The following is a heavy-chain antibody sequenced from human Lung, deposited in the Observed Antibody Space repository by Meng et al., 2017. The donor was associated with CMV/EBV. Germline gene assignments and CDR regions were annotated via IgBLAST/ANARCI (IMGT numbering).Heavy chain of an antibody. Sequence: ASVXVSCKASGYTFTSYYMHWVRQAPGQGLEWMGIINPSGGSTSYAQKFQGRVTMTRDTSTSTVYMELSSLRSEDTAVYYCARGGTRRNWFDPWGQGTLVTFSS. J-gene: IGHJ5*02. CDR3: ARGGTRRNWFDP. CDR1: GYTFTSYY. D-gene: IGHD2-2*01. CDR2: INPSGGST. V-gene: IGHV1-46*01.